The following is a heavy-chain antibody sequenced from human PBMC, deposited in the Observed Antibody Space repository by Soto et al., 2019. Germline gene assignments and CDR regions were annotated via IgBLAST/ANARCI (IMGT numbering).Heavy chain of an antibody. Sequence: GGSLRLSCAASGFTFSSYSMNWVRQAPGRGLEWVSSISSSSAYIYYADSVKGRFTISRDNAKDSLYLQMNSLRAEDTAVYYCARALRDSWFDPWGHGTLVTVSS. CDR1: GFTFSSYS. V-gene: IGHV3-21*01. CDR2: ISSSSAYI. D-gene: IGHD2-21*02. J-gene: IGHJ5*02. CDR3: ARALRDSWFDP.